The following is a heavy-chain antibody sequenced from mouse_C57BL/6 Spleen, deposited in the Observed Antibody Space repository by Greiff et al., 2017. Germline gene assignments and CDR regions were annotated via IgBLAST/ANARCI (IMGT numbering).Heavy chain of an antibody. D-gene: IGHD1-1*01. CDR2: INPNNGGT. J-gene: IGHJ2*01. Sequence: EVQLQQSGPELVKPGASVKISCKASGYTFTDYYMNWVKQSHGKSLEWIGDINPNNGGTSYNQKFKGKATLTVDKSSSTAYMELRSLTSEDSAVYYCARDYCSSLFDYWGQGTTLTVSS. CDR3: ARDYCSSLFDY. CDR1: GYTFTDYY. V-gene: IGHV1-26*01.